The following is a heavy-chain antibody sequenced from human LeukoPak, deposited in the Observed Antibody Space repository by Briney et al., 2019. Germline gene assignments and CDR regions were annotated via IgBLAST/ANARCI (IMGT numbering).Heavy chain of an antibody. Sequence: GRSLRLSCAASGFTFCSYGVHWVRQAPGKGLEWVAVISYDGSNKYYADSVKGRFTISRGNSKNTLYLQMNSLRAEDTAVYYCAKDLGSSGYYVDYWGQGTLVTVSS. V-gene: IGHV3-30*18. D-gene: IGHD3-22*01. CDR2: ISYDGSNK. CDR1: GFTFCSYG. J-gene: IGHJ4*02. CDR3: AKDLGSSGYYVDY.